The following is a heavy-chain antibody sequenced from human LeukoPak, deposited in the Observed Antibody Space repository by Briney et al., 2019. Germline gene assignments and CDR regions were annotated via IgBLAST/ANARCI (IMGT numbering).Heavy chain of an antibody. Sequence: PSETLSLTCTVSGDFATTTRSYWGWVRRPPGKGLELLENTFYSGSTYYSPSLNSQVSIAVDTSKNQFSLKLSSVTAADTAVYYCASLRAGSHRDAAYFENWGQGTLVTVSS. V-gene: IGHV4-39*07. J-gene: IGHJ1*01. CDR2: TFYSGST. CDR3: ASLRAGSHRDAAYFEN. CDR1: GDFATTTRSY. D-gene: IGHD6-13*01.